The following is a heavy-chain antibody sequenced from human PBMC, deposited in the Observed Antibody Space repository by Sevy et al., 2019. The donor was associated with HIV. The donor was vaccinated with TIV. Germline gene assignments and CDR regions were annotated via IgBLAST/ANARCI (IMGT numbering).Heavy chain of an antibody. D-gene: IGHD3-22*01. CDR3: ARKYFYDGRGSTVFDY. CDR1: GVSISSFY. CDR2: IYYSGST. J-gene: IGHJ4*02. V-gene: IGHV4-59*13. Sequence: SETLSLTCTVSGVSISSFYWSWIRQPPGKGLEWIGNIYYSGSTNYNPSLKSRVTISVDTSKNQFSLKLSSVTAADTAVYYCARKYFYDGRGSTVFDYWGQGTLVTVSS.